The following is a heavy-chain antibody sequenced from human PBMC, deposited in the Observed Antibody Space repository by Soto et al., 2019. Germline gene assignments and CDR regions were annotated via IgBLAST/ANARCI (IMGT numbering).Heavy chain of an antibody. J-gene: IGHJ6*02. D-gene: IGHD6-6*01. CDR1: GFTFSSYW. CDR3: ARGPQAYSSSSPHYYYYGMDV. CDR2: IKQDGSEK. Sequence: EVQLVESGGGLVQPGGSLRLSCAASGFTFSSYWMSWVRQAPGKGLEWVANIKQDGSEKYYVDSVKGRFTISRDNAKNSLYLQMNSLRAEDTAVYYCARGPQAYSSSSPHYYYYGMDVWGQGTTVTVSS. V-gene: IGHV3-7*03.